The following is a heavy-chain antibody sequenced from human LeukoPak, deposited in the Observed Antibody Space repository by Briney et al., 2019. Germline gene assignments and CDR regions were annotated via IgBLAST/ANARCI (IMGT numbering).Heavy chain of an antibody. CDR1: GYTFTGYY. CDR3: ARVGYYYDSSGYYTSFDY. CDR2: INPNSGGT. D-gene: IGHD3-22*01. Sequence: ASVKVSCKASGYTFTGYYMHWVRQAPGQGLEWMGWINPNSGGTNYAQKFQGRVTMTRDTSISTAYMELSRLRSDDTAVYYCARVGYYYDSSGYYTSFDYWGQGILVTVSS. J-gene: IGHJ4*02. V-gene: IGHV1-2*02.